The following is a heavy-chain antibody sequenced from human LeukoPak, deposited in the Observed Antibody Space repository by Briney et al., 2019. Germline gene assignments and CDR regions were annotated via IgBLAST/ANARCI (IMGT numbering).Heavy chain of an antibody. Sequence: SETLSLTCAVYGGSFSGYYWSWIRQPPGKGLEWIGEINHSGSTNYIPSLKSRVTISVDTSKNQFSLKLSSVTAADTAVYYCAKVVIPATFGAFDIWGQGTRVTVSS. V-gene: IGHV4-34*01. CDR2: INHSGST. CDR3: AKVVIPATFGAFDI. D-gene: IGHD2-2*01. J-gene: IGHJ3*02. CDR1: GGSFSGYY.